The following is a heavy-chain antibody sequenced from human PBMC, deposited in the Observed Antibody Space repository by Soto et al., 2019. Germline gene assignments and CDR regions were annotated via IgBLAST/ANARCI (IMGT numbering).Heavy chain of an antibody. J-gene: IGHJ4*02. CDR3: ARDLGHRPRWLQTDY. V-gene: IGHV3-30-3*01. CDR2: ISYDGSNK. CDR1: GFTFSSYA. Sequence: GGSLRLSCAASGFTFSSYAMHWARQAPGKGLEWVAVISYDGSNKYYADSVKGRFTISRDNSKNTLYLQMNSLRAEDTAVYYCARDLGHRPRWLQTDYWGQGTLVTVSS. D-gene: IGHD5-12*01.